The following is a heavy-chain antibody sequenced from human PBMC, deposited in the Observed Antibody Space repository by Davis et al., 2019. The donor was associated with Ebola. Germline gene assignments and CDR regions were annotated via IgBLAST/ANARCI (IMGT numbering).Heavy chain of an antibody. Sequence: GESLKISCAASGFTFSSYWMSWVRQAPGKGLEWVANIKQDGSEKYYVDSVKGRFTISRDNAKNSLYLQMNSLRADDTAMYYCLGRSFDYWGQGTLVTVSS. J-gene: IGHJ4*02. CDR3: LGRSFDY. CDR2: IKQDGSEK. CDR1: GFTFSSYW. V-gene: IGHV3-7*01.